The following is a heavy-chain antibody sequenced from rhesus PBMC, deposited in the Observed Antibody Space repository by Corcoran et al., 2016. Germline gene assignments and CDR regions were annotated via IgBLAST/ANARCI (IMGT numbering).Heavy chain of an antibody. Sequence: QVQLQGAGPGRVKPSETLSLPCAVSGGSISRTYGSLLRPATGKGLEWIGYSYGRGRTYYNPSLMSRVTRSVNTSKNQLSLKLSSVTAADTAVYYCARDRGIAAGKFDYWGQGVLVTVSS. CDR1: GGSISRTY. CDR3: ARDRGIAAGKFDY. J-gene: IGHJ4*01. D-gene: IGHD6-31*01. CDR2: SYGRGRT. V-gene: IGHV4S11*01.